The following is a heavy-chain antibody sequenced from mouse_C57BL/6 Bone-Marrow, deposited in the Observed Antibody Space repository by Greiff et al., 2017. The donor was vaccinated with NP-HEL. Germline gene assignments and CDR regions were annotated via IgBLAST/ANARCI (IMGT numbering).Heavy chain of an antibody. CDR2: INPYNGGT. Sequence: EVQLQQSGPVLVKPGASVKMSCKASGYTFTDYYMNWVKQSHGKSLEWIGVINPYNGGTSYNQKFKGKATLTVDKSSSTAYMELNSLTSEDSAVDYCARPDRVYFDYWGQGTTLTVSS. CDR3: ARPDRVYFDY. V-gene: IGHV1-19*01. D-gene: IGHD3-1*01. J-gene: IGHJ2*01. CDR1: GYTFTDYY.